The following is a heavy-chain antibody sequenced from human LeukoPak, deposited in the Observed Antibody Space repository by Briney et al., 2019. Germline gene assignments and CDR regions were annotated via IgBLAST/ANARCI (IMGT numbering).Heavy chain of an antibody. Sequence: SETLSLTCTVSGYSISSGYYWGWIRQHPGKGLEWIGYIYYSGSTYYNPSLKSRVTISVDTSKNQFSLKLSSVTAADTAVYYCARESGRGYSYGHPHFDYWGQGTLVTVSS. V-gene: IGHV4-31*03. CDR3: ARESGRGYSYGHPHFDY. J-gene: IGHJ4*02. CDR1: GYSISSGYY. CDR2: IYYSGST. D-gene: IGHD5-18*01.